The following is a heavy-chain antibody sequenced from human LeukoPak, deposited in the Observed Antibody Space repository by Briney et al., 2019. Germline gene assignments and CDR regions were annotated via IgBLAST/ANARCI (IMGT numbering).Heavy chain of an antibody. CDR2: IYYSGST. Sequence: SETLSLTCTVSGGSISSYYWSWIRQPPGKGLEWIGYIYYSGSTNYNPSLKSRVTISVDTSKDQFSLKLSSVTAADTAVYYCAREKVYWEHTFDYWGQGTLVTVSS. CDR1: GGSISSYY. V-gene: IGHV4-59*01. D-gene: IGHD1-26*01. CDR3: AREKVYWEHTFDY. J-gene: IGHJ4*02.